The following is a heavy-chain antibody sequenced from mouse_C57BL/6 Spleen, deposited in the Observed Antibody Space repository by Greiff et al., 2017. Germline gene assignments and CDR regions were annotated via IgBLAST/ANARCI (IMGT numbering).Heavy chain of an antibody. D-gene: IGHD1-1*01. Sequence: EVKVVESGEGLVKPGGSLKLSCAASGFTFSSYAMSWVRQTPEKRLEWVAYISSGGDYIYYADTVKGRFTISRDNARNTLYLQMSSLKSEDTAMYYCRYYYDYYAMDYWGQGTSVTVSS. V-gene: IGHV5-9-1*02. CDR1: GFTFSSYA. CDR2: ISSGGDYI. CDR3: RYYYDYYAMDY. J-gene: IGHJ4*01.